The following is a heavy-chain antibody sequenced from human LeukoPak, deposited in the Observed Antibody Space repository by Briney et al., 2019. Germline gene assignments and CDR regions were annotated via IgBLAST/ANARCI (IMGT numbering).Heavy chain of an antibody. D-gene: IGHD5-12*01. CDR2: INHSGST. J-gene: IGHJ5*02. Sequence: SETLSLTCAVYGGSFSGYYWSWIRQPPGKGLEWIGEINHSGSTNYNPSLKSRVTISVDTSKNQFSLKLSSVTAADTAVYYCASIVATSIDRHWFDPWGQGTLVTVSS. CDR1: GGSFSGYY. V-gene: IGHV4-34*01. CDR3: ASIVATSIDRHWFDP.